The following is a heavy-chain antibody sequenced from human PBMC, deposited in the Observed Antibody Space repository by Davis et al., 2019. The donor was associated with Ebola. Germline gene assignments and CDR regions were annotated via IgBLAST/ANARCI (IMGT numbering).Heavy chain of an antibody. CDR3: AKSMGSSSSVSFDY. V-gene: IGHV3-23*01. D-gene: IGHD6-6*01. CDR2: ISGSGGST. J-gene: IGHJ4*02. CDR1: GFTFSSYG. Sequence: GALRLSCAASGFTFSSYGMHWVRQAPGKGLEWVSAISGSGGSTYYADSVKGRFTISRDNSKNTLYLQMNSLRAEDTALYYCAKSMGSSSSVSFDYWGQGTLVTVSS.